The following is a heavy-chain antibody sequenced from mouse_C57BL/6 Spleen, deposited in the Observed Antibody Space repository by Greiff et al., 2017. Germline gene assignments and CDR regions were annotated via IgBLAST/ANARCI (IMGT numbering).Heavy chain of an antibody. Sequence: VQLQQPGAELVKPGASVKMSCKASGYTFTSYWITRVKQRPGQGLEWIGDIYPGSGSTNYNEKFKSKATLTVDTSSSPAYMQLSSLTSEDSAVYYCAKGGNWRGDYWGQGTTLTVSS. V-gene: IGHV1-55*01. CDR2: IYPGSGST. CDR1: GYTFTSYW. J-gene: IGHJ2*01. D-gene: IGHD4-1*01. CDR3: AKGGNWRGDY.